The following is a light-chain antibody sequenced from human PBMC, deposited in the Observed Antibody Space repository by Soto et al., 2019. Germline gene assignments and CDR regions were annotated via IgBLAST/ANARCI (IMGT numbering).Light chain of an antibody. CDR3: QQYSSDVFS. CDR2: DAS. J-gene: IGKJ3*01. CDR1: QSIGEY. Sequence: DVQMTQSPSTLSASVEDRVTITCRASQSIGEYLAWYQQKPGKAPKVLMYDASILESGVPSRFSGRGSGRQFTLTISSLQPDDFATYYCQQYSSDVFSFGPGTTVDVK. V-gene: IGKV1-5*01.